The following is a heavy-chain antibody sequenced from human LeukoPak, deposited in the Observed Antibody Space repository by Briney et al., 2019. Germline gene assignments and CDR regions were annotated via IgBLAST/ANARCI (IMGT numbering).Heavy chain of an antibody. CDR1: GFTFSSYS. Sequence: GGSLRLSCAASGFTFSSYSMNWVRQAPGKGLEWVSSISSSSSYIYYADSVKGRFTISRDNAKNSLYLQMNSLRAEDTAVYYCARSVVAGADGDFQHWGQGTLVTVSS. J-gene: IGHJ1*01. CDR3: ARSVVAGADGDFQH. V-gene: IGHV3-21*01. D-gene: IGHD6-19*01. CDR2: ISSSSSYI.